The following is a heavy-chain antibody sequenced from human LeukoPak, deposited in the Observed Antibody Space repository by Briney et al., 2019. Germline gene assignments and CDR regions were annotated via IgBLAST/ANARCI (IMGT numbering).Heavy chain of an antibody. Sequence: GASVKVSCKASGYTFTSYGISWVRQAPGQGLEWMGWISAYNGNTNYAQKLQGRVTMTTDTSTSTAYMELRSLRSDDTAVYYCARASYTMVRGVMGLDIDYWGQGTLVTVSS. CDR3: ARASYTMVRGVMGLDIDY. CDR2: ISAYNGNT. J-gene: IGHJ4*02. V-gene: IGHV1-18*04. D-gene: IGHD3-10*01. CDR1: GYTFTSYG.